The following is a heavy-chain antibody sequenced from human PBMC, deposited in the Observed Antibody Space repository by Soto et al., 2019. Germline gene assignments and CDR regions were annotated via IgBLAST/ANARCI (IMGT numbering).Heavy chain of an antibody. CDR2: LNADGSVK. D-gene: IGHD1-26*01. J-gene: IGHJ4*01. CDR1: GFAFGRSW. V-gene: IGHV3-7*01. Sequence: EVQLVESGGGLVQPGGSLRLSCGASGFAFGRSWMGWVRQAPGKGLEWVAELNADGSVKTYVDAVRGRVTISRDNAKNSVYLRMNSTRVEDTAIDYCARDPYFGAIDYWGRGTLVTVSP. CDR3: ARDPYFGAIDY.